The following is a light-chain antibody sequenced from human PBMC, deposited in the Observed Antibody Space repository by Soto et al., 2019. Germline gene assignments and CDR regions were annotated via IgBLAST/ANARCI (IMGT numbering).Light chain of an antibody. V-gene: IGKV3-20*01. J-gene: IGKJ1*01. Sequence: EMVLTQAPGTLSLSPGDRATLSCRARQRISSIYLAWYQQKPGLAPRLLIYGTSIRASGIPDRSSGSGSGTDLTLTIPRLEPEDFAVYYCLQYGSSHRTFGQGTKVEIK. CDR3: LQYGSSHRT. CDR2: GTS. CDR1: QRISSIY.